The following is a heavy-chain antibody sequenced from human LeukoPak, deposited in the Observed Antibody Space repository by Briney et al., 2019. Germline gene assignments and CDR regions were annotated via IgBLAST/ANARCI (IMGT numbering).Heavy chain of an antibody. CDR1: GGSISSYY. V-gene: IGHV4-4*07. Sequence: PSETLSLTCTVSGGSISSYYWSWIRQAAGKGLEWIGRIYTSGSTNYNPSLKSRVTMSVDTSKNQFSLKLSSVTAADTAVYYCARERGVLTPPIIDYWGQGTLVTVSS. CDR2: IYTSGST. CDR3: ARERGVLTPPIIDY. J-gene: IGHJ4*02. D-gene: IGHD1-1*01.